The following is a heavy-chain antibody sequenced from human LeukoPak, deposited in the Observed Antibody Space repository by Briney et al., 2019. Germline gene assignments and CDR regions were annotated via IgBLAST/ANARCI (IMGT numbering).Heavy chain of an antibody. V-gene: IGHV1-69*05. CDR1: GGTCSSCG. CDR3: GFGPESSYYYYYMDV. CDR2: IIPIFGTA. J-gene: IGHJ6*03. D-gene: IGHD3-22*01. Sequence: GASVKVSCKGSGGTCSSCGISWVRQAPGQGLEWMGGIIPIFGTANYAQKFQGRVTIITDDSTSTAYMELSRLRSEDTAVYYCGFGPESSYYYYYMDVWGKGTTVTVSS.